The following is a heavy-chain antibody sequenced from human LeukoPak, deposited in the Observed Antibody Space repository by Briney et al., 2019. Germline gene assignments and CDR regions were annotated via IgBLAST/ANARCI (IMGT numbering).Heavy chain of an antibody. J-gene: IGHJ4*02. CDR3: ARDKSGYSGYGMYYFDY. Sequence: ASEKVSCKASGYTCTGYYMDWVRQAAGQWLEWMGWTNPNSGGTNYAQKFQGWVTMTRDTSISTAYMELSRLRSDDTAVYYCARDKSGYSGYGMYYFDYWGQGTLVTVSS. CDR1: GYTCTGYY. CDR2: TNPNSGGT. D-gene: IGHD5-12*01. V-gene: IGHV1-2*04.